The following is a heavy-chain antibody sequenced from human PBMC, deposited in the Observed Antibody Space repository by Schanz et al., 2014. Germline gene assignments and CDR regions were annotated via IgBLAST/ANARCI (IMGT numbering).Heavy chain of an antibody. V-gene: IGHV3-11*01. CDR1: GFTFSDYY. D-gene: IGHD2-2*01. Sequence: QVQLVESGGGLVKPGGSLRLSCAASGFTFSDYYMSWIRQAPGKGLQWVSSLSGDGGTTHYADSVKGRFTISRDNYKNTLYLQMNSLSAEDTAVYFCAKVAPAATYLDSWGLGTLVTGSS. CDR2: LSGDGGTT. J-gene: IGHJ4*02. CDR3: AKVAPAATYLDS.